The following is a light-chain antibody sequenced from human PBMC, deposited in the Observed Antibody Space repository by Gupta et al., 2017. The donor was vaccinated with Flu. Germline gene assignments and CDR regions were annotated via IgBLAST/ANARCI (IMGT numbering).Light chain of an antibody. V-gene: IGLV2-23*02. J-gene: IGLJ2*01. Sequence: GTSSDVGSYNLVSWYQQHPGKAPKLMIYEVSKRPSGVSNRFSGSKSGNTASLTISGLQAEDEADYYCCSYAGSFVVFGGGTKLTVL. CDR3: CSYAGSFVV. CDR1: SSDVGSYNL. CDR2: EVS.